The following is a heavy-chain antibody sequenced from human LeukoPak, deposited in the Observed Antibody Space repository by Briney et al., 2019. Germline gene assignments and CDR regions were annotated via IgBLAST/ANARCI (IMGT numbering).Heavy chain of an antibody. V-gene: IGHV1-69*05. CDR3: ARGAGRRYCGGDCYYFDY. Sequence: SVKVSCKASGGTFSSYAISWVRQAPGQGLEWMGRIIPIFGTANYAQKFQGRVTITTDEPTSTAYMELSSLRSEDTAVYYCARGAGRRYCGGDCYYFDYWGQGTLVTVSS. J-gene: IGHJ4*02. CDR2: IIPIFGTA. CDR1: GGTFSSYA. D-gene: IGHD2-21*02.